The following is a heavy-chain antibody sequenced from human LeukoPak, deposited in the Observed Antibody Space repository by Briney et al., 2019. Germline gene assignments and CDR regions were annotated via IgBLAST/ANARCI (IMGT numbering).Heavy chain of an antibody. Sequence: PSETLSLTCAVYGGSFSGYYWSWIRQPPGKGLEWIGEINHSGSTNYNPSLKSRVTISVDTSKNQFPLKLSSVTAADTAVYYCARGYSYGSTLDYWGQGTLVTVSS. CDR3: ARGYSYGSTLDY. V-gene: IGHV4-34*01. J-gene: IGHJ4*02. D-gene: IGHD5-18*01. CDR1: GGSFSGYY. CDR2: INHSGST.